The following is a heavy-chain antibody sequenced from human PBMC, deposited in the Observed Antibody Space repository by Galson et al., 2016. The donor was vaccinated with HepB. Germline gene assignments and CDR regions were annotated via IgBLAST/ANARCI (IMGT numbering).Heavy chain of an antibody. D-gene: IGHD5-24*01. J-gene: IGHJ3*02. CDR3: ARLTDGYGCCDSFDI. Sequence: SVKVSCKASGGTFSNYLISWVRQAPGQGLEWMGWISAYNGNTQLAQNLQGRVTMTTDTSTSTAYMELRSRRPDDTAVYYCARLTDGYGCCDSFDIWGQGTMVTVSS. CDR1: GGTFSNYL. V-gene: IGHV1-18*01. CDR2: ISAYNGNT.